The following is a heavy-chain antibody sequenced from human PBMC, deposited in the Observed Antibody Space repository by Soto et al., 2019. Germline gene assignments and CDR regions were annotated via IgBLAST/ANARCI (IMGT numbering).Heavy chain of an antibody. J-gene: IGHJ6*02. CDR1: DNTFTHYG. CDR3: AATGGNYLGLDV. D-gene: IGHD2-8*02. V-gene: IGHV1-18*01. Sequence: QVRLVQSGSEVKKLGASVKVSCKSSDNTFTHYGINWVRQAPGQGLEWMGWISGYNGNTKYAQKFQDRVTMTADTSTRTAFMEVRSLTSDYTGVYFCAATGGNYLGLDVWGQGTTVTVSS. CDR2: ISGYNGNT.